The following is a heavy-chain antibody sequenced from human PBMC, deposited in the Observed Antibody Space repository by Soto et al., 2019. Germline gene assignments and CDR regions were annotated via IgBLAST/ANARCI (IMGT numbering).Heavy chain of an antibody. V-gene: IGHV1-8*01. CDR1: GYTFTSYD. CDR3: ARGVRFLEWLFYFDY. CDR2: MNPNSGNT. D-gene: IGHD3-3*01. Sequence: GASVKVSCKASGYTFTSYDINWGRQATGQGLEWMGWMNPNSGNTGYAQKFQGRVTMTRNTSISTAYMELSSLRSEDTAVYYCARGVRFLEWLFYFDYWGQGTLVTVSS. J-gene: IGHJ4*02.